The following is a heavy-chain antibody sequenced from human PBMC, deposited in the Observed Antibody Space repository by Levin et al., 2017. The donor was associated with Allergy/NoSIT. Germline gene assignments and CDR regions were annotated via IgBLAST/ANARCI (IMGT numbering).Heavy chain of an antibody. CDR1: GGSISSYY. J-gene: IGHJ5*02. Sequence: SQTLSLTCTVSGGSISSYYWSWIRQPAGEGLEWIGRIYTGGSTNYNPSLKSRVTMSVDTSKNQCSLRLGSVTAADTAVYYCARGGGGAYQFDPWGQGTLVTVSS. D-gene: IGHD1-26*01. V-gene: IGHV4-4*07. CDR2: IYTGGST. CDR3: ARGGGGAYQFDP.